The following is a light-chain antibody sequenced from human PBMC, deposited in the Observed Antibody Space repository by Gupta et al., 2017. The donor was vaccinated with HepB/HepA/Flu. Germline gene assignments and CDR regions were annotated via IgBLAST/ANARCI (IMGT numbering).Light chain of an antibody. Sequence: SSALPQGPAVSVALGQTVRMTCHGDSIRNYYASWYQPKPGQAPVIVIYGKNTRPSGLPDRFSGSRSGKTGSLTITAPQSGDETEHYCSSRDSSDSVLFGGGTKLTVL. CDR2: GKN. V-gene: IGLV3-19*01. CDR1: SIRNYY. CDR3: SSRDSSDSVL. J-gene: IGLJ2*01.